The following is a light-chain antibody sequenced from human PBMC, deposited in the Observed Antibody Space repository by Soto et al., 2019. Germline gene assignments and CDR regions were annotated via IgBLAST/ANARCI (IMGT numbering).Light chain of an antibody. V-gene: IGKV2-30*01. J-gene: IGKJ1*01. CDR3: MKGTHGPWT. CDR2: MIS. Sequence: DVVMTQSPLSLPVTLGQSASISCKSTQGLVYSDGNTYLNWFHQRPGQSPRRLIYMISRRDSGVPDSFSGRGAGTIFTLTMSGGGGEDVGFYYGMKGTHGPWTFGQGTKGKMK. CDR1: QGLVYSDGNTY.